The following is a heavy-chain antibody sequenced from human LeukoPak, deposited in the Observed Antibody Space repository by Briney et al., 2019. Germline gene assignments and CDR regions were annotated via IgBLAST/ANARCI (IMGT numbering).Heavy chain of an antibody. J-gene: IGHJ4*02. CDR2: IYYSGST. D-gene: IGHD5-18*01. V-gene: IGHV4-59*12. Sequence: SETLSLTCSVSGGSISSGYWNWIRQPPGKGLEWIGYIYYSGSTKYNPSLMSRVTISVDTSKNQFSLRLTSVTAADTAVYYCARGFSYGYGYWGQGTLVTVSS. CDR3: ARGFSYGYGY. CDR1: GGSISSGY.